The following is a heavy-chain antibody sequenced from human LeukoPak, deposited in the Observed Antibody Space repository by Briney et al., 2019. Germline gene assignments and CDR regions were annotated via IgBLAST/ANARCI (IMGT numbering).Heavy chain of an antibody. CDR2: IYSGGST. CDR1: GFTFSNYA. J-gene: IGHJ6*02. Sequence: GGSLRLSCTVSGFTFSNYAMHWVRQAPGKGLEWVSVIYSGGSTYYADSVKGRFTISRDNSKNTLYLQMNSLRAEDTAVYYCARALDSTGYYYYYGMDVWGQGTTVTVSS. CDR3: ARALDSTGYYYYYGMDV. V-gene: IGHV3-66*01. D-gene: IGHD3/OR15-3a*01.